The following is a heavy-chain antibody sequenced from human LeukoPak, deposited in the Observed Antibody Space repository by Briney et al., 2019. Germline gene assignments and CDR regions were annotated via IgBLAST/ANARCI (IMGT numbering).Heavy chain of an antibody. CDR1: GGSISSSSYY. CDR2: IYYSGST. J-gene: IGHJ6*02. V-gene: IGHV4-39*01. Sequence: SETLSLTCTVSGGSISSSSYYWGWLPQPPGKGLEWIGSIYYSGSTYYNPSLKSRVTISVDTSKNQFSLKLSSLTAADTAVYYCARRSADYNYYGMDVWGQGTTVTVSS. CDR3: ARRSADYNYYGMDV.